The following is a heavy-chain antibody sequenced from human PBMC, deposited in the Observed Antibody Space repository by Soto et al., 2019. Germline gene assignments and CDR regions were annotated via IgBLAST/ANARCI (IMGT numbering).Heavy chain of an antibody. CDR2: IDPIVDTS. V-gene: IGHV1-69*06. CDR1: GGALTSYP. Sequence: QVRLEQSGAEVKKPGSSVRVSCQASGGALTSYPIHWVRQAPGQGLEWMGVIDPIVDTSNLAENFKTRLTITADTSTNTVYMDLTSLRSDDTAIYFCATYPRPYKWTDIWGRGTQLTVSS. CDR3: ATYPRPYKWTDI. D-gene: IGHD1-20*01. J-gene: IGHJ4*02.